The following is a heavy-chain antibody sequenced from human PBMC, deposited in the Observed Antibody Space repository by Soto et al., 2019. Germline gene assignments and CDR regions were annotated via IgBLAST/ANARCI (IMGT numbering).Heavy chain of an antibody. CDR2: INHSGST. Sequence: QVQLQQWGAGLLKPSETLSLTCAVYGGSFSGYYWSWIRQPPGKGLEWIWEINHSGSTNYNPSLTRRVNISVDTSKNQFSLKLSSVTAADTAVYYCARGGKSYCSGGSCPSPFDYWGQGTLVTVSS. CDR1: GGSFSGYY. CDR3: ARGGKSYCSGGSCPSPFDY. D-gene: IGHD2-15*01. J-gene: IGHJ4*02. V-gene: IGHV4-34*01.